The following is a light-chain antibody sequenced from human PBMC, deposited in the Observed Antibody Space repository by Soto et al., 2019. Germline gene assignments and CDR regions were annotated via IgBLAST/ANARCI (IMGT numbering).Light chain of an antibody. CDR2: EAS. CDR1: QRVSSY. J-gene: IGKJ2*01. V-gene: IGKV3-11*01. Sequence: EIVLTQSPATLSLSPGQRATLSCRASQRVSSYLAWYQHKPGQAPRLLIYEASNRATGIPARFSGSGSGTDFTLTISSLEPEDFAIYYCQQRTSWPGTFGQGTKLEIK. CDR3: QQRTSWPGT.